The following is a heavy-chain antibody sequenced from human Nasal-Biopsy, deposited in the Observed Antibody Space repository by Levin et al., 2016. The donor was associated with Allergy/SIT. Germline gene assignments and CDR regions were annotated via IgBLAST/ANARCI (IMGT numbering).Heavy chain of an antibody. CDR2: IDPTDSYT. D-gene: IGHD2-8*01. Sequence: KVSCKVSGYGFTTYWITWVRQLPGKGLEWMGRIDPTDSYTDYNPSFKGHVTFSVDKSASTAYLQWSSLTASDTATYYCARQGAIGGDYYYGMDVWGQGTTVTVSS. V-gene: IGHV5-10-1*01. CDR1: GYGFTTYW. J-gene: IGHJ6*02. CDR3: ARQGAIGGDYYYGMDV.